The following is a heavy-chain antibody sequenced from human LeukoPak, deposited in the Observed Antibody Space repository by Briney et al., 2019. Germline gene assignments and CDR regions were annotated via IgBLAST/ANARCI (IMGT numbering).Heavy chain of an antibody. J-gene: IGHJ3*02. CDR3: ARLYSSSSGKAFDI. CDR2: VSASSDI. CDR1: GFTFSSYT. V-gene: IGHV3-69-1*02. D-gene: IGHD6-6*01. Sequence: NPGGSLRLSCAASGFTFSSYTMNWVRQAPGKGLQWVSTVSASSDIHYSDSVKGRFTISRDNAKNSLYLQMNSLRAEDTAVYYCARLYSSSSGKAFDIWGQGTMVTVSS.